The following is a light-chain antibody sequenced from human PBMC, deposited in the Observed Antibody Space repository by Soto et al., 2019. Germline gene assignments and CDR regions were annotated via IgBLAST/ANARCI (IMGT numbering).Light chain of an antibody. Sequence: EIVLTQSPGTLSLSPGARAPLSCRARQSVSSSYLAWYQQKPGQAPRLLIYGASSRATGIPDRFSGSGSGTDFTLTISRLEPEDFAVYYCQQRRNWPPGITFGQGTRLEIK. CDR2: GAS. J-gene: IGKJ5*01. CDR1: QSVSSSY. CDR3: QQRRNWPPGIT. V-gene: IGKV3D-20*02.